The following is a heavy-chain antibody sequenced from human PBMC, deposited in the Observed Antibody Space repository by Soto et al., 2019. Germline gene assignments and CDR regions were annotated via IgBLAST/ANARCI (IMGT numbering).Heavy chain of an antibody. D-gene: IGHD3-10*01. Sequence: GGSLRLSCAASGFPFSSYSMSWVRQAPGKGLEWVSAISGSGGSTYYADSVKGRFTISRDNSKNTLYLQMNSLRAEDTAVYYCAKSSGSGYYYYGMDVWGQGTTVTVSS. CDR2: ISGSGGST. V-gene: IGHV3-23*01. CDR1: GFPFSSYS. CDR3: AKSSGSGYYYYGMDV. J-gene: IGHJ6*02.